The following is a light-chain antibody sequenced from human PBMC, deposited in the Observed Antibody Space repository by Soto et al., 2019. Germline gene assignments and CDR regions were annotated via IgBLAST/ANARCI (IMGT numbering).Light chain of an antibody. J-gene: IGLJ2*01. V-gene: IGLV2-14*03. CDR3: SSYTSSSTLVI. CDR1: SSDVGGYNY. Sequence: QSALTQPASVSGSPGQSITISCTATSSDVGGYNYVSWYRQHPGKAPRLMIYDVSYRPSGVSNRFSGSKSGNTASLTISGLQAEDEADYYCSSYTSSSTLVIFGGGTQLTVL. CDR2: DVS.